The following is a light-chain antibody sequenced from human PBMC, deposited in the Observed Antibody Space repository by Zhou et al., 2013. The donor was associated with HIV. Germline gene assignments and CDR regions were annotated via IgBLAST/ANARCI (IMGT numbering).Light chain of an antibody. Sequence: EIVLTQSPGTLSLSLGDRATLSCRASQSVSSNLAWYQQKPGQAPRLLMSDASNRAAGIPARFSGSGSGTDFTLTIGSLQSEDFAVYYCQQYGTSPKTFGQGTKVEIK. J-gene: IGKJ1*01. CDR1: QSVSSN. CDR3: QQYGTSPKT. V-gene: IGKV3-20*01. CDR2: DAS.